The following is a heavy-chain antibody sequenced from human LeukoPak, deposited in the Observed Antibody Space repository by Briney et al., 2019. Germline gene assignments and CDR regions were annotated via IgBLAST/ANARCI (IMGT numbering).Heavy chain of an antibody. V-gene: IGHV3-7*01. D-gene: IGHD5-24*01. CDR2: IKQDGSEK. CDR3: ARGLVYNYFDY. Sequence: GGSLRLSCAASGFTFSSYWMSWVRQAPGKGLEWVANIKQDGSEKYYVDSVRGRFTISRDNAKNSLYLQMNSLRAEDTAVYYCARGLVYNYFDYWGQGTLVTVSS. CDR1: GFTFSSYW. J-gene: IGHJ4*02.